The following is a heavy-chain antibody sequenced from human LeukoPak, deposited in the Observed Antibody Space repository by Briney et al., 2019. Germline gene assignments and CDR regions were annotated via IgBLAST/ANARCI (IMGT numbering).Heavy chain of an antibody. D-gene: IGHD3-22*01. Sequence: GASVKVSCKASGYTFTSYGISWVRQAPGQGLEWMGWISAYNGNTNYAQKLQGRVTMTTDTSTSTAYMELRSLRSDDTAVYYCARDYAVERSSGWGYWGQGTLVTVSS. CDR3: ARDYAVERSSGWGY. J-gene: IGHJ4*02. CDR1: GYTFTSYG. V-gene: IGHV1-18*01. CDR2: ISAYNGNT.